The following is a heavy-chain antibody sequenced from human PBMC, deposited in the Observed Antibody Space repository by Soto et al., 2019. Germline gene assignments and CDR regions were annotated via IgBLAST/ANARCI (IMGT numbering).Heavy chain of an antibody. J-gene: IGHJ6*02. CDR2: IYYSGST. V-gene: IGHV4-31*03. CDR3: AREGLYGMDV. Sequence: SETLSLTCTVSGVSISSGGYYWSWIRQHPGKGLEWIGYIYYSGSTYYNPSLKSRVTISVDTSKNQFSLKLSSVTAADTAVYYCAREGLYGMDVWGQGTTVTVSS. CDR1: GVSISSGGYY.